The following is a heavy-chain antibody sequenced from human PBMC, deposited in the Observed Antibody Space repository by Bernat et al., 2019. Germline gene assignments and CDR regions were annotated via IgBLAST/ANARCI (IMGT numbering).Heavy chain of an antibody. Sequence: EVQLLESGGGLVQPGGSLRLSCAASGFTFSNYAMSWVRQAPGKGLEWVSAISNSGDSTYYADSVKGRFTISRDNSKNMLYLQMNSLRAEDTAVYYCAKYTYRTYRITMIVVYGMDVWGQGTTVTVSS. CDR3: AKYTYRTYRITMIVVYGMDV. D-gene: IGHD3-22*01. J-gene: IGHJ6*02. V-gene: IGHV3-23*01. CDR2: ISNSGDST. CDR1: GFTFSNYA.